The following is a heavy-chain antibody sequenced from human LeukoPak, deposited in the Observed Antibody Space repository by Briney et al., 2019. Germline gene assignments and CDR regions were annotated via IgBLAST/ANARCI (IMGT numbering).Heavy chain of an antibody. Sequence: PSETLSLTCAVYGGSFSGYYWSWIRQPPGKGLEWIGEINHSGSTNYNPSLKSRVTISVDTSKNQFSLKLSSVTAADTAVYYCARGRSSGSHFDYWGQGTLVTVSS. D-gene: IGHD1-26*01. J-gene: IGHJ4*02. CDR1: GGSFSGYY. V-gene: IGHV4-34*01. CDR3: ARGRSSGSHFDY. CDR2: INHSGST.